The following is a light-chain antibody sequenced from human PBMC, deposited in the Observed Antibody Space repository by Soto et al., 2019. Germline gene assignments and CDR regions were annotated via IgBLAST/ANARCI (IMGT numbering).Light chain of an antibody. V-gene: IGLV3-9*01. Sequence: SYELTQSLSVSVAQGQTARITCGGNNIGSKILHWYQQRPGQAPVVVIYRDKYRPSGIPERFSGSNSGNTATLTITRAQAGDEADYYCQVCDTNTGIFGGGTKLTVL. J-gene: IGLJ2*01. CDR2: RDK. CDR1: NIGSKI. CDR3: QVCDTNTGI.